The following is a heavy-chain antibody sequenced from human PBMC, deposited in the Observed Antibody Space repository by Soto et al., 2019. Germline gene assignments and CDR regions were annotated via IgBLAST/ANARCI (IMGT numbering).Heavy chain of an antibody. D-gene: IGHD3-10*01. CDR3: AHSRAQIPKSFRGVTFDY. V-gene: IGHV2-5*02. Sequence: QITLKESGPTLVKPTQTLTLTCTFSGFSLSTSGVVVGWIRQPPGKALEGLALIYWDDDKRYSPSLKSRLTITKDTSKNQVVLTMTNMDPVDTATYYCAHSRAQIPKSFRGVTFDYWGQGTLVTVSS. CDR2: IYWDDDK. CDR1: GFSLSTSGVV. J-gene: IGHJ4*02.